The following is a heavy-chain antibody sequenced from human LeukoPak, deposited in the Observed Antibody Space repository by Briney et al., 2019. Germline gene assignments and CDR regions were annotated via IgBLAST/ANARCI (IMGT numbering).Heavy chain of an antibody. CDR3: AKEGRSAYYGTDV. CDR1: GYSVYSYW. V-gene: IGHV5-51*01. CDR2: IQPGNSDI. J-gene: IGHJ6*02. Sequence: GESLKISCKASGYSVYSYWIGWVRQMPGKGLEYMGIIQPGNSDIRYGPSFQGQVTISDDKAINTVYLQWSSLKASDTAMYYCAKEGRSAYYGTDVWGQGTTVTVSS.